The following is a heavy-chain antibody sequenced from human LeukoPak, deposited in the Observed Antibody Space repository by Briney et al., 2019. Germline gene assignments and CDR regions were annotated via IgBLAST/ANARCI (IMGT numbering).Heavy chain of an antibody. CDR1: GLTITNAW. Sequence: GGSLTLSCAASGLTITNAWMNWVRQAPGKGLEWVGRVKSIGSGGAADYSAPVKGRFTISGDDSKHTVYLQMNSLSTEDTAVYYCTIVLTGTPVEPIIDFWGQGTLVTVSS. V-gene: IGHV3-15*01. J-gene: IGHJ4*02. D-gene: IGHD1-14*01. CDR2: VKSIGSGGAA. CDR3: TIVLTGTPVEPIIDF.